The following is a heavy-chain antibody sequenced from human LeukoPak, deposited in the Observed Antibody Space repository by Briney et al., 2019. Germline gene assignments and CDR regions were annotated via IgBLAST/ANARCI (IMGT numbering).Heavy chain of an antibody. Sequence: PGGSLRLSCAASGFTFSNAWMSWVRQAPGKGLEWVGRIKSKTEGETRDYGAPVKGRFIISRDDSKNTVYLQMNSLKTEDTAVYYCATETWTPNWFDPWGQGTLVTVSS. J-gene: IGHJ5*02. D-gene: IGHD3/OR15-3a*01. V-gene: IGHV3-15*01. CDR1: GFTFSNAW. CDR3: ATETWTPNWFDP. CDR2: IKSKTEGETR.